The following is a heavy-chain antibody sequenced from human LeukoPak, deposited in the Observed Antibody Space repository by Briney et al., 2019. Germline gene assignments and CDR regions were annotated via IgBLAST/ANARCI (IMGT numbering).Heavy chain of an antibody. D-gene: IGHD6-13*01. CDR1: GFTFSSYA. V-gene: IGHV3-30-3*01. Sequence: GGSLRLSCAASGFTFSSYAMHWVRQAPGKGLEWVAVISYDGSNKYYADSVKGRFTISRDNSKNTLYLQMNSLRAEDTAVYYCASPYPGIAAASYWGQGTLVTVSS. CDR3: ASPYPGIAAASY. CDR2: ISYDGSNK. J-gene: IGHJ4*02.